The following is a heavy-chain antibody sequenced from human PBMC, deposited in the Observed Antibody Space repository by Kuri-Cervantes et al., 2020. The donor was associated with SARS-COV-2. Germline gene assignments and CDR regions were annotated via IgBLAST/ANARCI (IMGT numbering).Heavy chain of an antibody. J-gene: IGHJ4*02. D-gene: IGHD3-16*01. CDR3: ARAYDYAPTNFDY. CDR1: GGSISSYY. Sequence: SETLSFTCTVSGGSISSYYWSWIRQPPGKGLEWIGYIYYSGSTNYNPSLKSRVTISVDTSKNQFSLKLSSVTAADTAVYYCARAYDYAPTNFDYWGQGTLVTVSS. CDR2: IYYSGST. V-gene: IGHV4-59*12.